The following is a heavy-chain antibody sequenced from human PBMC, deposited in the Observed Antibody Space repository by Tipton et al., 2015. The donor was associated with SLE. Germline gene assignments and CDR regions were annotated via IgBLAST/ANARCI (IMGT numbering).Heavy chain of an antibody. Sequence: TLSLTCTVSGGSISSSSYYWGWIRQPPGKGLEWIGSIYYSGSTYYNPSLKSRVTISVDTSKNQFSLKLSSVTAADTAVYYCARGYSYAYWFDPWGQGTLVTVSS. CDR3: ARGYSYAYWFDP. V-gene: IGHV4-39*07. J-gene: IGHJ5*02. CDR2: IYYSGST. CDR1: GGSISSSSYY. D-gene: IGHD5-18*01.